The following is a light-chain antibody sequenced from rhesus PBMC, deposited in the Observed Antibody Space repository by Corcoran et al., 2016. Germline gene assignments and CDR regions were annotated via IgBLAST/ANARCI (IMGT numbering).Light chain of an antibody. CDR3: QHGYGIPYS. Sequence: DIQMTQSPSSLSASVGDRVTITCQASQGISNNLAWYQQKPGKGLTLMIYAASTLQSGVPSRFSGNGAAKECTLTSSSLQPGYFSTYYGQHGYGIPYSFDQGTKVEIK. V-gene: IGKV1S17*01. CDR2: AAS. J-gene: IGKJ2*01. CDR1: QGISNN.